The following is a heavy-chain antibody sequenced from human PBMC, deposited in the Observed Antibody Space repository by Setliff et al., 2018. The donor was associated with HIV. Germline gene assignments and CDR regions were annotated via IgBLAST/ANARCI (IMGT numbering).Heavy chain of an antibody. Sequence: PSETLSLTCAVFGGSFTDIGGSFTDYYWIWIRQPPGKGLEWIGEINHSGSTHHNPSLESRVATSVGTSKNQFSLKLSSVTAADTAVYYCARIVRWELVATSTFFYYYMDVWGKGTTVTVSS. D-gene: IGHD1-26*01. CDR1: GGSFTDIGGSFTDYY. CDR3: ARIVRWELVATSTFFYYYMDV. J-gene: IGHJ6*03. CDR2: INHSGST. V-gene: IGHV4-34*01.